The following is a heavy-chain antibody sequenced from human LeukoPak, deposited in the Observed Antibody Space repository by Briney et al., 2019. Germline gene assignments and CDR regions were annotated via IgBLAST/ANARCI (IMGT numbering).Heavy chain of an antibody. Sequence: GGSLRLSCAASGFTFSSYAMHWVRQAPGKGLEWVAVISYDGSNKYYADSVKGRFTISRDNSKNTLYLQMNSLRAEDTAVYYCVRDALHYYGSGRYGMDVWGQGTTVTVSS. CDR1: GFTFSSYA. V-gene: IGHV3-30-3*01. CDR2: ISYDGSNK. D-gene: IGHD3-10*01. J-gene: IGHJ6*02. CDR3: VRDALHYYGSGRYGMDV.